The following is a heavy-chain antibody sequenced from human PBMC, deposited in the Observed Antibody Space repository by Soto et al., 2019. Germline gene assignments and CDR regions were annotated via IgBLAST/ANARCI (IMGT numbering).Heavy chain of an antibody. V-gene: IGHV4-4*02. CDR2: MYSVERT. CDR3: ARAPDYRRWYFAL. CDR1: GGSIRNKDW. J-gene: IGHJ2*01. D-gene: IGHD4-17*01. Sequence: PSETLSLTCAVSGGSIRNKDWCWSWVRQSPGKGLEWIGEMYSVERTIYNPSLKSRVTVSADESANRFSLRLNSVTAADTAVYYCARAPDYRRWYFALWGRGSLVPVSS.